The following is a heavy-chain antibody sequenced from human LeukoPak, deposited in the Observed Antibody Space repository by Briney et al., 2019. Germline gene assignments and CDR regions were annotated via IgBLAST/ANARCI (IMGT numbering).Heavy chain of an antibody. CDR3: ATSPASSCLDY. CDR1: GFTVSTNY. Sequence: GGSLRLSCAASGFTVSTNYMSWVRQGPWKGLEWISVVYTGGSTYYADSVKGRFTISRDNSKNTLYLQMNSLRAEDTAVYYCATSPASSCLDYWGQGTLVTVSS. D-gene: IGHD6-13*01. CDR2: VYTGGST. J-gene: IGHJ4*02. V-gene: IGHV3-53*01.